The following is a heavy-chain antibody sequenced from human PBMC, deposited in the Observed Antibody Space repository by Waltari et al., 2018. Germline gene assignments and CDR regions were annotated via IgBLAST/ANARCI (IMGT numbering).Heavy chain of an antibody. CDR1: GFNFRSYS. CDR2: SSSSSSTV. CDR3: AREYYTHFDY. Sequence: EVHLVQSGGGLVQPGGSLRLSCAASGFNFRSYSMDWFRQGPGKGREWVSYSSSSSSTVYYADSGKGRFTISRDNAKNSLYLQMNSLRAEDTAVYYCAREYYTHFDYWGQGTLVTVSS. V-gene: IGHV3-48*01. D-gene: IGHD3-10*01. J-gene: IGHJ4*02.